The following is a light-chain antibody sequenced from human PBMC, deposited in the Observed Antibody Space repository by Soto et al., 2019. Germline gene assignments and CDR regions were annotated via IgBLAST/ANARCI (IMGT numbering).Light chain of an antibody. CDR1: SSGVGGYNY. J-gene: IGLJ1*01. CDR3: SSYGGYNDVV. CDR2: EVN. V-gene: IGLV2-8*01. Sequence: QSALTQPHSASGSPGQSVTISCTGTSSGVGGYNYVSWFQQHPGKAPKLIIHEVNQRPSGVPDRFSGSKSGNTASLTVSGLQAEDEGTYYCSSYGGYNDVVFGTGTKVTVL.